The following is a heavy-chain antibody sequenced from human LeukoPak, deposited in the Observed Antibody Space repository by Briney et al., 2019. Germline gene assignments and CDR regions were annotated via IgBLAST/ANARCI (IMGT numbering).Heavy chain of an antibody. V-gene: IGHV3-33*01. J-gene: IGHJ5*02. CDR2: IWYDGSNK. CDR3: ARDTEGYGDYGWFDP. CDR1: GFTFSSYG. D-gene: IGHD4-17*01. Sequence: GRSLRLSCAASGFTFSSYGMHWVRQAPGKGLEWMAVIWYDGSNKYYADSVKVGFSISRDNSKHTLYLQMNSLRAEDTAVYYCARDTEGYGDYGWFDPWGQGTLVTVSS.